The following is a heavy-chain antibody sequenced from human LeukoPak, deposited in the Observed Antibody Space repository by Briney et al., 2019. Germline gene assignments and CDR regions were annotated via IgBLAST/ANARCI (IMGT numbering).Heavy chain of an antibody. J-gene: IGHJ4*02. CDR3: AKDTMRSTSSHFDY. CDR1: GFTFGSYG. CDR2: ITPNADRT. D-gene: IGHD2-2*01. V-gene: IGHV3-20*04. Sequence: PGGSLRLSCAASGFTFGSYGMSWVRQAPGKGLEWVSFITPNADRTSYADSVEGRFTISRDNAKNSLYLQMNSLRAEDTALYYCAKDTMRSTSSHFDYWGQGTLVTVSS.